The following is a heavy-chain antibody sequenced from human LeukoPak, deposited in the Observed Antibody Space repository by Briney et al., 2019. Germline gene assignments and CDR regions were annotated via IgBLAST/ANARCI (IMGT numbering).Heavy chain of an antibody. Sequence: GGSLRLSCAASGFTFSSYAMHWVRQAPGKGLERVAVISYDGSNKYYADSVKGRFTISRDNSKNTLYLQMNSLRAEDTAVYYCARDNVVVPAAMNYYYYYGMDVWGQGTTVTVSS. V-gene: IGHV3-30*04. J-gene: IGHJ6*02. CDR3: ARDNVVVPAAMNYYYYYGMDV. D-gene: IGHD2-2*01. CDR2: ISYDGSNK. CDR1: GFTFSSYA.